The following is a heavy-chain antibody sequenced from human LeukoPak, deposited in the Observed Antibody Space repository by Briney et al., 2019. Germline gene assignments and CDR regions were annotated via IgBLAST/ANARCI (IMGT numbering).Heavy chain of an antibody. CDR3: AQDLVGCD. D-gene: IGHD2-21*01. Sequence: ETLSLTCTVSGGSISSSGSYWGWIRQPPGKGLEWVSAISGTGSSTYYADSVKGRFTISRENSKNTVYLQMNSLRAEDTDVYYCAQDLVGCDWGQGTLATVSS. V-gene: IGHV3-23*01. CDR2: ISGTGSST. CDR1: GGSISSSGSY. J-gene: IGHJ4*02.